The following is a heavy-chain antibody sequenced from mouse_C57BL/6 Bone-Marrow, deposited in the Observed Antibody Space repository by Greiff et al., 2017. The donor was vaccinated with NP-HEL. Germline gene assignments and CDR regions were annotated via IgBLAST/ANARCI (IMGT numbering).Heavy chain of an antibody. CDR2: ISSGGDYI. D-gene: IGHD6-5*01. V-gene: IGHV5-9-1*02. Sequence: EVQLVESGEGLVKPGGSLKLSCAASGFTFSSYAMSWVRQTPEKRLEWVAYISSGGDYIYYADTVKGRFAISRDKARNTLYLQISSLKSEDTAMYYCTRDPYDYDAMDYWGQGTSVTVSS. CDR1: GFTFSSYA. J-gene: IGHJ4*01. CDR3: TRDPYDYDAMDY.